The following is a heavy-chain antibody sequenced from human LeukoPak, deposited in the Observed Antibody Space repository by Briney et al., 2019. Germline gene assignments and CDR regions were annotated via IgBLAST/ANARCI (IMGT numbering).Heavy chain of an antibody. D-gene: IGHD2-2*01. V-gene: IGHV4-4*07. CDR2: IYASGST. CDR1: GSSIGDNY. CDR3: ARDGGKYCSSTSCYSGYYYYGMDV. Sequence: SETLSLTCTVSGSSIGDNYWSWIRQPAGKGLEWIGRIYASGSTNYNPSLKSRVTLSVDTSKNQFSLKLKSVTAADTAVYYCARDGGKYCSSTSCYSGYYYYGMDVWGQGTTVTVSS. J-gene: IGHJ6*02.